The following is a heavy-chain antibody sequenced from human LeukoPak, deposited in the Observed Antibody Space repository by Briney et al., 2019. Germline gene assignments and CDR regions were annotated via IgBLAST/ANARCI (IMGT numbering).Heavy chain of an antibody. CDR2: ISSSSSYI. Sequence: GGSLRLSCAASGFTFSSYSMNWVRQAPGKGLEWVSSISSSSSYIYYADSVKGRFTISRDNAKNSLYLQMNSLRAEDTAMYYCARLIGKIMSVTPRYFDYWGQGTLVTVSS. J-gene: IGHJ4*02. D-gene: IGHD3-16*01. CDR1: GFTFSSYS. CDR3: ARLIGKIMSVTPRYFDY. V-gene: IGHV3-21*04.